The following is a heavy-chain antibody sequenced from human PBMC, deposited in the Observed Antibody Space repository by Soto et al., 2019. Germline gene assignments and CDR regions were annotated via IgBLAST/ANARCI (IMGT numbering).Heavy chain of an antibody. J-gene: IGHJ2*01. D-gene: IGHD2-15*01. CDR3: ARVLNGPASADWYFDL. V-gene: IGHV4-59*01. CDR2: IYYSGST. Sequence: QVQLQESGPGLVKPSETLSLTCTVSGGSISSYYWSWIRQPPGKGLEWIGYIYYSGSTNCNPSLKLRVTISVDTSKNQFSLKLSSVTAADTAVYYCARVLNGPASADWYFDLWGRGTLVTVSS. CDR1: GGSISSYY.